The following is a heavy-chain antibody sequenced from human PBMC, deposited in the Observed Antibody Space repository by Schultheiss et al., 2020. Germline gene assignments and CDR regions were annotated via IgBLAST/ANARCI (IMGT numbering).Heavy chain of an antibody. J-gene: IGHJ6*02. D-gene: IGHD3-10*01. CDR1: GFIVSSKY. V-gene: IGHV3-53*01. Sequence: GGSLSLSCAASGFIVSSKYMSWVRQAPGKGLEWVSFIYSDGRTYYADSVKGRFTISRDNSKNTLYLQMNSLRAEDTAVYYCAREGGTYYYGSGSFDVWGQGTTVTVSS. CDR2: IYSDGRT. CDR3: AREGGTYYYGSGSFDV.